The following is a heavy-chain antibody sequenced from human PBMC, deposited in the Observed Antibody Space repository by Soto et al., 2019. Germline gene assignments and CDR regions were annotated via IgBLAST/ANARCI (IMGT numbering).Heavy chain of an antibody. Sequence: PSETLSLTCVVSNFSISSGYYWCFIRQSPGKGLEWIASIYRSGTTSYNPSLKSRVTISVDPSKNQFSLKLSSVTAADTAVYYCARLVTHYYGMDVWGQGTTVTVSS. J-gene: IGHJ6*02. CDR2: IYRSGTT. CDR1: NFSISSGYY. V-gene: IGHV4-38-2*01. CDR3: ARLVTHYYGMDV. D-gene: IGHD4-4*01.